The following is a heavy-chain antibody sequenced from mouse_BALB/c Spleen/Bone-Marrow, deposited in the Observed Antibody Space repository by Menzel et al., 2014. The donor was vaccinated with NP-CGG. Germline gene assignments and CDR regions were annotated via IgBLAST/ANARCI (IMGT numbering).Heavy chain of an antibody. V-gene: IGHV1-7*01. CDR1: GYTFTNYW. Sequence: VKVVESGAELAKPGASVKMSCKASGYTFTNYWMHWVKQRPGQGLEWIGYINPSTGYTEYNQKFKDKATLTADKSSSTAYMQLSSLTSEDSAVYDCARSPYGHFDYWGQGTTLTVSS. CDR2: INPSTGYT. J-gene: IGHJ2*01. D-gene: IGHD1-1*02. CDR3: ARSPYGHFDY.